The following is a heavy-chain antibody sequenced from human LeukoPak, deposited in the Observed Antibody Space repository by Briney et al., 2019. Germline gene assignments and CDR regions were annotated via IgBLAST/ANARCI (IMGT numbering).Heavy chain of an antibody. Sequence: PGGSLRLSCAASGFTVSSNYMSWVRQAPGKGLEWVSVIYSGGSTYYADSVKGRFTISRDNSKNTLYLQMNSLRAEDAAVYYCARVSRRGVIFYYYYGMDVWGQGTTVTVSS. D-gene: IGHD3-10*01. J-gene: IGHJ6*02. V-gene: IGHV3-66*01. CDR2: IYSGGST. CDR3: ARVSRRGVIFYYYYGMDV. CDR1: GFTVSSNY.